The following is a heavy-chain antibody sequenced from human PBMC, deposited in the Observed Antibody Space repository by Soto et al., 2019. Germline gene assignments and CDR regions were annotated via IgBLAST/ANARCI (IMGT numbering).Heavy chain of an antibody. J-gene: IGHJ4*02. CDR3: ARRLRYSSSCYQYYFHY. D-gene: IGHD6-13*01. CDR1: GYSFTSYW. CDR2: IYPGDSDT. V-gene: IGHV5-51*01. Sequence: GESLKISCKGSGYSFTSYWIGWVRQMPGKGLEWMGIIYPGDSDTRYSPSFQGQVTISADKSISTAYLQWSSLKASDTAMYYCARRLRYSSSCYQYYFHYWGQGTLVTVSS.